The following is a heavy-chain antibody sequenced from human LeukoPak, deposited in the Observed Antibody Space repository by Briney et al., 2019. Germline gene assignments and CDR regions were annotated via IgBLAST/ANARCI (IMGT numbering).Heavy chain of an antibody. CDR2: ISSSSSYI. V-gene: IGHV3-21*01. CDR1: GFTFSSYS. Sequence: GGSLRLSCAASGFTFSSYSMNWVRQAPGKGLEWVSSISSSSSYIYYADSVKGRFTISRDNAKNSLYLQMNSLRAEDTAVYYCARDHRRSYSGYDLRGYQDYWGQGTLVTVSS. CDR3: ARDHRRSYSGYDLRGYQDY. D-gene: IGHD5-12*01. J-gene: IGHJ4*02.